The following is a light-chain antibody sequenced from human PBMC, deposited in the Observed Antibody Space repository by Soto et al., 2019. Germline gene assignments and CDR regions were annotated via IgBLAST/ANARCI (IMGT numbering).Light chain of an antibody. J-gene: IGLJ1*01. CDR1: SSNIGINT. CDR3: AAWDDTLNGLYV. CDR2: SDN. V-gene: IGLV1-44*01. Sequence: QAVVTQPPSASGTPGQRVTISCSGSSSNIGINTVSWYQHLPGMAPKLLIYSDNQRPSGVPDRFSGSTSGTSASLAISGLQSEDEADYYCAAWDDTLNGLYVFGTGTKVTVL.